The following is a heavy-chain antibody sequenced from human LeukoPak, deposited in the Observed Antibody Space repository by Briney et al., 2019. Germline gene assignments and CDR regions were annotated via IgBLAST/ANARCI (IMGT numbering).Heavy chain of an antibody. CDR2: IYYSGST. CDR1: GGSISGSSYY. J-gene: IGHJ4*02. Sequence: PSETLSLTCTVSGGSISGSSYYWGWIRQPPGTGLEWIGSIYYSGSTYYNPSLKSRVTISVDTSKNQFYLKLSSVTAADTAVYYCARHGSYSSGCVDYWGQGTLVTVSS. D-gene: IGHD6-19*01. V-gene: IGHV4-39*01. CDR3: ARHGSYSSGCVDY.